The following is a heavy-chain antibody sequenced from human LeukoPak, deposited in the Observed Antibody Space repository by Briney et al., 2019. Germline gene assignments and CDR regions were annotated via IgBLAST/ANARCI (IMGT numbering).Heavy chain of an antibody. J-gene: IGHJ3*02. D-gene: IGHD3-10*01. CDR1: GFTFSSYW. Sequence: PGGSLRLSCAASGFTFSSYWMPWVRHAPGKGLVWVSRINSDGSSTSYADSVKGRFTISRDNAKNTLYLQMNSLRAEDTAVYYCARNGRVAGKDAFDIWGQGTMVTVSS. CDR3: ARNGRVAGKDAFDI. V-gene: IGHV3-74*01. CDR2: INSDGSST.